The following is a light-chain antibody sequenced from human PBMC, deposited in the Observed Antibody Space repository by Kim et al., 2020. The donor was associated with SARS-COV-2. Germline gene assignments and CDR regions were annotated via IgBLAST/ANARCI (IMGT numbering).Light chain of an antibody. Sequence: EIVMTQSPATLSVSPGERATLSCRASQSVSSNLAWYQQKLGQAPRLLIYGASTRATGIPGRFSGSGSGTEFTLTISSLQSEDFAVYYCQHYNNWLTFGGGTKVDIK. CDR3: QHYNNWLT. V-gene: IGKV3-15*01. J-gene: IGKJ4*01. CDR1: QSVSSN. CDR2: GAS.